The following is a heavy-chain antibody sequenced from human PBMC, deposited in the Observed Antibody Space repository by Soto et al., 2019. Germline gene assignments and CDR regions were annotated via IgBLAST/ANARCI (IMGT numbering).Heavy chain of an antibody. Sequence: AGGSLRLSCAASGFTFSNYNMNWVRQAPGKGLEWLSYISGGSSTIYYADSVKGRFTISRDNAKNSLYLLMNSLRDEDTAVYYCARDCGKGYGMDVWGQGTTVTVSS. V-gene: IGHV3-48*02. CDR2: ISGGSSTI. CDR3: ARDCGKGYGMDV. J-gene: IGHJ6*02. CDR1: GFTFSNYN.